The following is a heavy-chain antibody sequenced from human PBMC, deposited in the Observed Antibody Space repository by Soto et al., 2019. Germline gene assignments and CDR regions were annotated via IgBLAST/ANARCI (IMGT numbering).Heavy chain of an antibody. J-gene: IGHJ4*02. CDR2: ISAYNGNT. Sequence: ASVKVSCKASGYTFNSYGISWVRQAPGQGLEWMGWISAYNGNTNYAQKLQGRVTMTTDTSTSTAYMELRSLRSDDTAVYYCARDPGYDILTGYPDYWGQGTLVTVSS. V-gene: IGHV1-18*01. CDR3: ARDPGYDILTGYPDY. D-gene: IGHD3-9*01. CDR1: GYTFNSYG.